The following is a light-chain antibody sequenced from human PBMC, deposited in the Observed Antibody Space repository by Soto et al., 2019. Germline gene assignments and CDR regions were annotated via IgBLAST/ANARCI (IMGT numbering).Light chain of an antibody. J-gene: IGKJ4*01. Sequence: DIQMTQSPSSLSASVGDRITITCRASQSISSYLNWYQQKPLKAPKLLIYATSTLQSGVQSRFSGSGSATDFTLTISSLEPEDFATYYCQQSYSMPLTFGGGTKVEIK. CDR3: QQSYSMPLT. CDR1: QSISSY. CDR2: ATS. V-gene: IGKV1-39*01.